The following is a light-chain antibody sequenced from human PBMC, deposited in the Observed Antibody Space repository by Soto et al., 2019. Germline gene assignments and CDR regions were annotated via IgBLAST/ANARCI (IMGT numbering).Light chain of an antibody. CDR2: GAS. CDR3: QQHGRSPF. Sequence: EVFVTHSPVTLSLSPLERATLSCRASHSVSSSYLAWYQQKPSQAPRLLIYGASSRATGIPDSFSGSGSGTDFNLTTSRLEPEDFAVSYCQQHGRSPFFGGGNXVEIK. J-gene: IGKJ4*01. V-gene: IGKV3-20*01. CDR1: HSVSSSY.